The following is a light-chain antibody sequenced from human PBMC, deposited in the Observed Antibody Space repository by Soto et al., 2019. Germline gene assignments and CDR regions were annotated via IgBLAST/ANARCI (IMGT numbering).Light chain of an antibody. V-gene: IGLV4-60*02. CDR1: SGHSSYI. CDR2: LEGSGSY. J-gene: IGLJ2*01. Sequence: VLTQSSSASASLGSSVKLTCTLSSGHSSYIIAWHQQQPGKAPRYLMKLEGSGSYNKGSGVPDRFSSSSSGADRYLTISNLQFEDEADSYCETWDSNYHVIFGGRTQLTVL. CDR3: ETWDSNYHVI.